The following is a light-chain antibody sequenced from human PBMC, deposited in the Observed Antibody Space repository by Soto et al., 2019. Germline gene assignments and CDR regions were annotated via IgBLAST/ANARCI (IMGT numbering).Light chain of an antibody. Sequence: EIVLTQSPATLSLSPGERATLSCRASQSIRNHLAWYQQKPGQAPRLLIYDASNRATDIPARFSGSGSGTDFTLTISSLEPEDFAVYYCQQHYNWPPFTFGPGTKVDIK. CDR2: DAS. V-gene: IGKV3-11*01. CDR1: QSIRNH. CDR3: QQHYNWPPFT. J-gene: IGKJ3*01.